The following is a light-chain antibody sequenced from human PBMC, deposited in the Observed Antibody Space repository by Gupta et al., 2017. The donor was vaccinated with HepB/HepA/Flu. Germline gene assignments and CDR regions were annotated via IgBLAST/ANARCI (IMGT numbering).Light chain of an antibody. V-gene: IGLV2-11*01. Sequence: ICCTGTSSDVGGYNYVSWYQQHPGKAPKLMIYDVSKRPSGVPDRFSGSKSGNTASLTISGLQAEDEADYYCCSYAGSYVFGTGTKVTVL. J-gene: IGLJ1*01. CDR2: DVS. CDR3: CSYAGSYV. CDR1: SSDVGGYNY.